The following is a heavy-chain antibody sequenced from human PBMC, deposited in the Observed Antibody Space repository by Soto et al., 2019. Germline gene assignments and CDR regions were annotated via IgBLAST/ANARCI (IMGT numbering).Heavy chain of an antibody. D-gene: IGHD3-3*01. CDR3: ARGLAPTIFGTVPTPNWFDP. CDR2: TKDRGRR. Sequence: PSETLSLTCAVYGGSLSVYFWSWLRQPPSKGLEWLAETKDRGRRNYNPSLRGRLTISLDTSKNQFSLRLSSVTSADTAVYYCARGLAPTIFGTVPTPNWFDPWGQGTLVTVSS. CDR1: GGSLSVYF. V-gene: IGHV4-34*01. J-gene: IGHJ5*02.